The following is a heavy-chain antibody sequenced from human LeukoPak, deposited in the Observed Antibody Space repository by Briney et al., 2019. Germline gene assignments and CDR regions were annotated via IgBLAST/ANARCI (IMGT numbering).Heavy chain of an antibody. J-gene: IGHJ4*02. Sequence: SETLSLTCAVYGGSFSGYYWSWIRQPPGKGLEWIGEINHSGSTNYNPSLKSRVTISVDTSKNQFSLKLSSVTAADTAVYYCARDPQTYYDFWSGYWGYYFDYWGRGTLVTVSS. CDR2: INHSGST. V-gene: IGHV4-34*01. D-gene: IGHD3-3*01. CDR1: GGSFSGYY. CDR3: ARDPQTYYDFWSGYWGYYFDY.